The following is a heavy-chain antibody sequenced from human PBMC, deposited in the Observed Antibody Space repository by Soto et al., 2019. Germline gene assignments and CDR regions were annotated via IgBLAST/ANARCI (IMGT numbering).Heavy chain of an antibody. J-gene: IGHJ4*02. V-gene: IGHV4-39*01. CDR1: GDSISSSSSY. CDR3: GRGLDGRWLVIDS. D-gene: IGHD6-6*01. Sequence: PSETLSLTCTVSGDSISSSSSYWGWIRQPPGKGLEWIGSIYYTGTTYYNPSLKSRVTITVDTSKKQFSLKLTSVTAADTAVYYCGRGLDGRWLVIDSWGRGTLVSVSS. CDR2: IYYTGTT.